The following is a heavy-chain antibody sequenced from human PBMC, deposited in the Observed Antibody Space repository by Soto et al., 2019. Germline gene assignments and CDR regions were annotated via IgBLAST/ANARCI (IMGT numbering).Heavy chain of an antibody. Sequence: QVQLVQSGAEVKRPGDSVKVSCQASGYTFGHFYITWVRQAPGQGLEWMGAISPHNRNTNYAEKFRGRVTMTTDTSTTTAYMELRRLRSDDTAVYYCARDEGGYDILTGYYKAHHFDQCGQGALVTVSS. V-gene: IGHV1-18*01. D-gene: IGHD3-9*01. J-gene: IGHJ4*02. CDR3: ARDEGGYDILTGYYKAHHFDQ. CDR2: ISPHNRNT. CDR1: GYTFGHFY.